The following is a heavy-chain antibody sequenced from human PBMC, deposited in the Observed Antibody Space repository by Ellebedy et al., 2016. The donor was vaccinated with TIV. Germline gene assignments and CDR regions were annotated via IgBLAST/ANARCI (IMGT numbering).Heavy chain of an antibody. CDR3: ARDAYPYAMDV. D-gene: IGHD2-2*02. Sequence: GESLKISCAVSEFTFSNYWMSWARQAPGRGLEWLATIKQDGSEIHYVDSVKGRFTISRDTAKNSLYLQMNSLRVEDTALYYCARDAYPYAMDVWGQGTTVTVSS. J-gene: IGHJ6*02. CDR2: IKQDGSEI. CDR1: EFTFSNYW. V-gene: IGHV3-7*03.